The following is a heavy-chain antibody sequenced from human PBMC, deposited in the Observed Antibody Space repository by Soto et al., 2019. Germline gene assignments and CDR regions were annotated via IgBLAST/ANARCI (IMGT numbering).Heavy chain of an antibody. Sequence: QVQLVQSGAEVKKPGASVKVSCKASGYTFTSYGISWVRQAPGQGLEWMGWTSAYKGNTNYAQKLQGRVTMTTDTSTSTAYMELRSLRSDDTAVYYCARRQLLVGGYYYGMDVWGQGTTVTVSS. CDR3: ARRQLLVGGYYYGMDV. J-gene: IGHJ6*02. D-gene: IGHD6-19*01. CDR1: GYTFTSYG. V-gene: IGHV1-18*01. CDR2: TSAYKGNT.